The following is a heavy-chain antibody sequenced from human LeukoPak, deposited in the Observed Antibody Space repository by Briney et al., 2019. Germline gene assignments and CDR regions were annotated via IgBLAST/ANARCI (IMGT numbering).Heavy chain of an antibody. Sequence: PGRSLRLSCAASGFTFSYYGMHWVRQAPGKGLEWVGFVRFDGNENYYADSVKGRFTISRDTSRNTLYLQMNSLRAEDTAVYYCARDLMRDRWFGESWGQGTLVTVSS. D-gene: IGHD3-10*01. V-gene: IGHV3-30*02. CDR1: GFTFSYYG. CDR2: VRFDGNEN. CDR3: ARDLMRDRWFGES. J-gene: IGHJ1*01.